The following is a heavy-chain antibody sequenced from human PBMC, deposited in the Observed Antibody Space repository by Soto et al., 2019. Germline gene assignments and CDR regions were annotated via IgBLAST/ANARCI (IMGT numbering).Heavy chain of an antibody. V-gene: IGHV2-5*02. CDR2: IYWDDDK. J-gene: IGHJ4*02. CDR3: AHRVLRTVFGVVTTTAIYFDF. D-gene: IGHD3-3*01. CDR1: GFSLTPSGVG. Sequence: QITLNESGPTQVKPRQTLTLTCTFSGFSLTPSGVGVGWIRQSPGKAPEWLALIYWDDDKRYSQSLKSRLTITKDTTKKQVVLTMADLDPADTATYYCAHRVLRTVFGVVTTTAIYFDFWGQGTPVAVSS.